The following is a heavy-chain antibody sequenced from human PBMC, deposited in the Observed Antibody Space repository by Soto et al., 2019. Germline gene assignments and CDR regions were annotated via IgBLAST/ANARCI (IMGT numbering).Heavy chain of an antibody. J-gene: IGHJ3*02. D-gene: IGHD3-3*01. V-gene: IGHV3-7*03. CDR3: ARDGRGFYDFWTRASNAFDI. CDR2: IKQDGSEK. Sequence: GGSLRLSCAASGFTFSSHWMSWVRQAPGKGLEWVANIKQDGSEKYYVDSVKGRFTISRDNAKNSLYLQMNSLRAENTAVYYCARDGRGFYDFWTRASNAFDIWGQGTMVTVSS. CDR1: GFTFSSHW.